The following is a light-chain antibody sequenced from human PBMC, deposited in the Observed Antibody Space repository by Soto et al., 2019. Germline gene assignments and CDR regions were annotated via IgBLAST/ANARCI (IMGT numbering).Light chain of an antibody. CDR1: QSVNTN. Sequence: EIVMTQSPATLSVSPGERATLSCRASQSVNTNLAWYQQKPGQAPRLLIYGASARATGIPARFSGSGSGTEFTLTISTLQSEDFADYYCQHYIKWPLTFGGGTKVEIK. CDR2: GAS. J-gene: IGKJ4*01. CDR3: QHYIKWPLT. V-gene: IGKV3-15*01.